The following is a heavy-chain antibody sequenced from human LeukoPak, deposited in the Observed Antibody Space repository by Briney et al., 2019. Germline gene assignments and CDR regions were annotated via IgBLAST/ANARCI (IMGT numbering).Heavy chain of an antibody. J-gene: IGHJ4*02. CDR2: IYYSGST. CDR1: GGSISSSSYY. CDR3: ASSGRRLSPFDY. Sequence: SETLSLTCTVSGGSISSSSYYWGWIRQPPGKGLEWIGSIYYSGSTYYNPSLKSRVTISVDTSKNQFSLKLSSVTAADTAVYYCASSGRRLSPFDYWGQGTLVTVSS. V-gene: IGHV4-39*01. D-gene: IGHD3-16*02.